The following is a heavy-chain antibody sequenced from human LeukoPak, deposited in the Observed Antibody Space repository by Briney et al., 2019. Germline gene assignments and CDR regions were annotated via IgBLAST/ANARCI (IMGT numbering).Heavy chain of an antibody. CDR1: GCSIGSGTHY. CDR2: IYHTGIT. Sequence: SETLSLTCTVSGCSIGSGTHYYNWIRQHPGKGLEWIGYIYHTGITSYNPSLKSRVTMSVDTSMNQVFLKLSSLTAADTAVYYCAASSGVTLGRFWGQGTLVSVSS. V-gene: IGHV4-31*03. D-gene: IGHD3-16*01. J-gene: IGHJ4*02. CDR3: AASSGVTLGRF.